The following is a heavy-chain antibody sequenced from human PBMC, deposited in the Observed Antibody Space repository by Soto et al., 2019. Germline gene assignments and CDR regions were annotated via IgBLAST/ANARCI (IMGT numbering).Heavy chain of an antibody. CDR2: IKSQNDGGIT. CDR1: GFTFSSAW. J-gene: IGHJ4*02. D-gene: IGHD3-3*02. CDR3: TADLPAFIPQVDS. V-gene: IGHV3-15*07. Sequence: EVHLVESGGGLMKPGESLRLSCAASGFTFSSAWFNWVRQAPGKGLEWVGRIKSQNDGGITDYAAPVRDRFTISKDDSINTLYLQMNSLQTEDTGVYFCTADLPAFIPQVDSWGQGTLVTVSS.